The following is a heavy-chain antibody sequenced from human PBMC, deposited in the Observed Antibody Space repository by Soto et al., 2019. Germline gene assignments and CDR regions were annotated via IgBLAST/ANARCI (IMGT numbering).Heavy chain of an antibody. CDR1: GGSISSSSYY. CDR2: IYYSGST. CDR3: ARQGSIMVRRGHNKRLSYYYGMDV. Sequence: PSETLSLTCTVSGGSISSSSYYWGWIRQPPGKGLEWIGSIYYSGSTYYNPSLKSRVTISVDTSKNQFSLKLSSVTAADTAVYYCARQGSIMVRRGHNKRLSYYYGMDVWGQGITVTVSS. V-gene: IGHV4-39*01. J-gene: IGHJ6*02. D-gene: IGHD3-10*01.